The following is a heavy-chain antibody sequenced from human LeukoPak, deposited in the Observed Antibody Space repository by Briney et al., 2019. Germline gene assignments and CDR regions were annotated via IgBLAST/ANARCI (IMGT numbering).Heavy chain of an antibody. Sequence: SETLSLTCAVYGGSFSGYYWSWIRQPPGKGLEWIGEINHSGSTNYNPSLKSRVTISVDTSKNQFSLKLSSVTAADTAVYYCARRGSRRWDIVVVPAAMGWFDPWGQGTLVTVSS. V-gene: IGHV4-34*01. CDR2: INHSGST. J-gene: IGHJ5*02. D-gene: IGHD2-2*01. CDR1: GGSFSGYY. CDR3: ARRGSRRWDIVVVPAAMGWFDP.